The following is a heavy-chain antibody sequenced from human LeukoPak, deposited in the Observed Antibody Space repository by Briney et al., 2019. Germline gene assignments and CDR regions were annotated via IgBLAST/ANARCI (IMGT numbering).Heavy chain of an antibody. CDR1: GGSFSGYY. V-gene: IGHV4-34*01. CDR3: ARGDSTGAFDI. Sequence: ETLSLTCAVYGGSFSGYYWSWIRQPPGKGLEWIGGINHSGRTNYNPSLKSRVTISVDTSKNQFSLKLSSVTAADTAVYYCARGDSTGAFDIWGQGTMVTVSS. J-gene: IGHJ3*02. CDR2: INHSGRT. D-gene: IGHD3-3*01.